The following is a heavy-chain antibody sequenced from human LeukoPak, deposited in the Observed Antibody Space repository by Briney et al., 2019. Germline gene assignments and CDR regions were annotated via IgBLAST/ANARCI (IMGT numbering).Heavy chain of an antibody. CDR3: ARAGTVTRNFDY. D-gene: IGHD4-11*01. J-gene: IGHJ4*02. V-gene: IGHV3-66*02. Sequence: GGSLRLSCAASGFTVSSNYMSWVRQAPGKGLEWVPVIYSGGSTYYADSVKGRFTISRDNSKNTLYLQMNSLRAEDTAVYYCARAGTVTRNFDYWGQGTLVTVSS. CDR2: IYSGGST. CDR1: GFTVSSNY.